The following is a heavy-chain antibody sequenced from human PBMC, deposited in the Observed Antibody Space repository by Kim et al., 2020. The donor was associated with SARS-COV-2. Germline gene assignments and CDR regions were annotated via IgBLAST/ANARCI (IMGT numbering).Heavy chain of an antibody. V-gene: IGHV4-39*01. Sequence: SETLFLTCTVSGGSISSSSYYWGWIRQPPGKGLEWIGSIYYSGSTYYNPSLKSRVTISVDTSKNQFSLKLSSVTAADTAVYYCARHFSQSGFVYLGQGTL. CDR2: IYYSGST. J-gene: IGHJ4*02. CDR3: ARHFSQSGFVY. CDR1: GGSISSSSYY. D-gene: IGHD4-4*01.